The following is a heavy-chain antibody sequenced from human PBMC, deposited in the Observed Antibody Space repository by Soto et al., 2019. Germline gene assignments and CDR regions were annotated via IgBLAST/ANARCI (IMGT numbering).Heavy chain of an antibody. CDR3: ARGDSTDCSNGVCSFFYNHDMDV. CDR2: ISGFNGRT. V-gene: IGHV1-18*01. D-gene: IGHD2-8*01. Sequence: ASVKVSCKASGYMFSAYGVTWVRQAPGQGLEWMGWISGFNGRTNYAQKFEDRVTVTTDTSTDTAYMELRSLRSDDTAMYYCARGDSTDCSNGVCSFFYNHDMDVWGQGTTVTVSS. CDR1: GYMFSAYG. J-gene: IGHJ6*02.